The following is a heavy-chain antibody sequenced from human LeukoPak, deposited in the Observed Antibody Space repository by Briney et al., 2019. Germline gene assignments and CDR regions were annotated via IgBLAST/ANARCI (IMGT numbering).Heavy chain of an antibody. V-gene: IGHV4-59*04. Sequence: SETLSLTCTVSGGSISAYYRSWIRQPPGKGLEWIGCVSYSGGAYYNPALKSRVTISVDTSKNQFSLKLTSVTAADTAVYFCTRLIAGSLGDYWGQGTLVTVSS. CDR3: TRLIAGSLGDY. CDR2: VSYSGGA. D-gene: IGHD1-26*01. CDR1: GGSISAYY. J-gene: IGHJ4*02.